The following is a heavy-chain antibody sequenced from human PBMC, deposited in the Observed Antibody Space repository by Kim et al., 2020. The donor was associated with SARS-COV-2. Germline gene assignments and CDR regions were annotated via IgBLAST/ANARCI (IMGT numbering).Heavy chain of an antibody. Sequence: GGSLRLSCAASGFTFSSYWMSWVRQAPGKGLEWVANIKQDGSEKYYVDSVKGRFTISRDNAKNSLYLQMNSLRAEDTAVYYCVHGDPDYGMDVWGQGTTVTVSS. V-gene: IGHV3-7*01. CDR1: GFTFSSYW. CDR2: IKQDGSEK. J-gene: IGHJ6*02. D-gene: IGHD4-17*01. CDR3: VHGDPDYGMDV.